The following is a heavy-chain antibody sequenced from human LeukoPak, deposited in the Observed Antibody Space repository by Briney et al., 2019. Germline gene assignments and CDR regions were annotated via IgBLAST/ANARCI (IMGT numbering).Heavy chain of an antibody. D-gene: IGHD3-3*01. CDR2: IIPIFGTA. CDR1: GGTFSSYA. CDR3: ARVNDFWSVNWFDP. J-gene: IGHJ5*02. Sequence: ASVEVSCKASGGTFSSYAISWVRQAPGQGLEWMGGIIPIFGTANYAQKFQGRVTITADESTSTAYMELSSLRSEDTAVYYCARVNDFWSVNWFDPWGQGTLVTVSS. V-gene: IGHV1-69*01.